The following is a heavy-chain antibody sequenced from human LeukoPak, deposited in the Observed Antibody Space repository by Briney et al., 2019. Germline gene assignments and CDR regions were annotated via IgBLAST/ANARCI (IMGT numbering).Heavy chain of an antibody. CDR2: IYPGDSNI. CDR1: GYSFTDFW. J-gene: IGHJ4*02. V-gene: IGHV5-51*01. CDR3: ARHVWNALDY. Sequence: GESLKISCQGSGYSFTDFWIGWVRQMPGKGLEWMGIIYPGDSNIRYSPSFQGQVTISDDKSISTAYLQWSSLKASDTAMYYCARHVWNALDYWGQGTLVTVSS. D-gene: IGHD1-1*01.